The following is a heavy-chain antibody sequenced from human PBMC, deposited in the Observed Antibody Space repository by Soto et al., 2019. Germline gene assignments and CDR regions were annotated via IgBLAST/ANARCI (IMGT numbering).Heavy chain of an antibody. J-gene: IGHJ4*02. CDR2: IKTKANNYAT. CDR1: GFTFSDSA. V-gene: IGHV3-73*01. CDR3: IRGSQADLIGPDY. Sequence: PGGSLRLSCAASGFTFSDSAMHWVRQASGKGLEWVGRIKTKANNYATVYAVAVKGRFTISRDDSKNTAYLQMNSLKTEDTAVYYCIRGSQADLIGPDYWGQGTLVTVS. D-gene: IGHD3-9*01.